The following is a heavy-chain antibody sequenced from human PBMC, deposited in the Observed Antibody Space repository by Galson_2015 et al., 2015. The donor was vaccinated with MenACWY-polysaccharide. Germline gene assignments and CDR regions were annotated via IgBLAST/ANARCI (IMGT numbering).Heavy chain of an antibody. V-gene: IGHV3-74*01. CDR1: GFSFNTYW. CDR3: TKAGAKYCSGSSCYFNWFDP. J-gene: IGHJ5*02. Sequence: LRLSCAASGFSFNTYWMHWVRHAPGKGLVWVSRINADGSATGYADSVRGRFTISRDNAKNTLYPEMNSLRAEDTAVYYCTKAGAKYCSGSSCYFNWFDPWGQGTLVTVSS. CDR2: INADGSAT. D-gene: IGHD2-15*01.